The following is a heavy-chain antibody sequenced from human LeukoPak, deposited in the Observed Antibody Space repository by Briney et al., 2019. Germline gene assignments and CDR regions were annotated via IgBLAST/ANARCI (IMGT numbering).Heavy chain of an antibody. J-gene: IGHJ3*02. CDR3: ARVNYDILTGYPPDAFDI. V-gene: IGHV4-4*02. CDR2: IYHSGST. D-gene: IGHD3-9*01. CDR1: GGSISSSNW. Sequence: SETLSLTCAVSGGSISSSNWWSWVRQPPGKGLEWIGEIYHSGSTNYNPSLKSRVTISVDKSKNQFSLKLSSVTAADTAVYYCARVNYDILTGYPPDAFDIWGQGTMVTVSS.